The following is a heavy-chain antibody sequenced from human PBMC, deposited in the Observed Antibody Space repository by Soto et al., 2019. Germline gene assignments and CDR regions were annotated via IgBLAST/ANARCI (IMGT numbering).Heavy chain of an antibody. Sequence: PGGSLRLSCAASGFTFSSYGMHWVRQAPGKGLEWVAVIWYDGSNKYYADSVKGRFTISRDNSKNTLYLQMNSLRAGDTAVYYCARAPGSYDFFDYWGQGTLVTVSS. J-gene: IGHJ4*02. CDR3: ARAPGSYDFFDY. CDR1: GFTFSSYG. V-gene: IGHV3-33*01. CDR2: IWYDGSNK. D-gene: IGHD3-3*01.